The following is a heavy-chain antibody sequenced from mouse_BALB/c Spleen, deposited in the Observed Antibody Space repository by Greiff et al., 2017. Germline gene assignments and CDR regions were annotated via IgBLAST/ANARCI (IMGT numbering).Heavy chain of an antibody. V-gene: IGHV5-17*02. J-gene: IGHJ4*01. CDR3: ARSGGHYAMDY. Sequence: EVKLVESGGGLVQPGGSRKLSCAASGFTFSSFGMHWVRQAPEKGLEWVAYISSGSSTIYYADTVKGRFTISRDNPKNTLFLQMTSLRSEDTAMYYCARSGGHYAMDYWGQGTSVTVSS. CDR2: ISSGSSTI. CDR1: GFTFSSFG. D-gene: IGHD3-1*01.